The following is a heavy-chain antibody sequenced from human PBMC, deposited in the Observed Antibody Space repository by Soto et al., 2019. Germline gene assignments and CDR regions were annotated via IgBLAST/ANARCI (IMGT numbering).Heavy chain of an antibody. V-gene: IGHV3-30*18. CDR1: GFTFSSYG. CDR3: AKEKRYPDYGGNSEINY. CDR2: ISYDGSNK. D-gene: IGHD4-17*01. J-gene: IGHJ4*02. Sequence: GGSLRLSCAASGFTFSSYGMHWVRQAPGKGLEWVAVISYDGSNKYYADSVKGRFTISRDNSKNTLYLQMNSLRAEDTAVYYCAKEKRYPDYGGNSEINYWGQGTLVTGSS.